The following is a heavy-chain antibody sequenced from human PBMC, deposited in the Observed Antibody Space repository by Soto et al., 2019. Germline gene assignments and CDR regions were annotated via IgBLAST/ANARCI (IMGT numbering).Heavy chain of an antibody. CDR2: IWYDGSNK. V-gene: IGHV3-33*01. CDR3: AAGVDHSLIFPDAFDI. J-gene: IGHJ3*02. CDR1: GFTFISYG. D-gene: IGHD2-21*01. Sequence: GGALRLSCAASGFTFISYGMHWVRQAPCKGLEWVAVIWYDGSNKYYADSVKGRFTISRDNSKNTLYLQMNSLRAEDTAVYYCAAGVDHSLIFPDAFDIWGQGTMVTVSS.